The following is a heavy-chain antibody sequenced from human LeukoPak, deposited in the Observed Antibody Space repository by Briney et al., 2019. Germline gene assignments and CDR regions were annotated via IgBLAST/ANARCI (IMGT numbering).Heavy chain of an antibody. D-gene: IGHD3-9*01. CDR2: IYTSGST. CDR3: ASRTIPYYYYGMDV. Sequence: SETLSLTCTVSGGSISSYYWSWIRQPAGKGLEWIGRIYTSGSTNYNPSLKSRVTMSVDTPKNQFSLKLSSVTAADTAVYYCASRTIPYYYYGMDVWGQGTTVTVSS. V-gene: IGHV4-4*07. J-gene: IGHJ6*02. CDR1: GGSISSYY.